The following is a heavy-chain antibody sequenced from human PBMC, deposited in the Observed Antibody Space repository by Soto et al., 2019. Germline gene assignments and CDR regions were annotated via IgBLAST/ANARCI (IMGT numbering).Heavy chain of an antibody. CDR1: GVTVSSNY. J-gene: IGHJ4*02. CDR2: IYSGGST. Sequence: EVQLVESGGGLVQPGGSLRLSCAASGVTVSSNYMSWVRQAPGKGLEWVSVIYSGGSTYYADSVKGRFTISRDNSQNTLYLQMNSLRAEDTAVYYCARHGYNYGGGYFDSWGQGTLVTVSS. CDR3: ARHGYNYGGGYFDS. D-gene: IGHD5-18*01. V-gene: IGHV3-66*04.